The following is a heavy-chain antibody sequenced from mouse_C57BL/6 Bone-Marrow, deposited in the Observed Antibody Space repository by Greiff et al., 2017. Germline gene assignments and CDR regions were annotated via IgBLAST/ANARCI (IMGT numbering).Heavy chain of an antibody. Sequence: QVQLKQSGPELVKPGASVKISCKASGYAFSSSWMNWVKQRPGKGLEWIGRIYPGDGDTNYNGKFKGKATLTADKSSSTAAMQLSSLTSEDSAVYFCARSGDGYYFYYFDYWGQGTTLTVSS. CDR2: IYPGDGDT. J-gene: IGHJ2*01. CDR1: GYAFSSSW. V-gene: IGHV1-82*01. D-gene: IGHD2-3*01. CDR3: ARSGDGYYFYYFDY.